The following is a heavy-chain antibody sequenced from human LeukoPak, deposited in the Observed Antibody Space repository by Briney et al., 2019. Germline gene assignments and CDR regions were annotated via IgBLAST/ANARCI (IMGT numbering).Heavy chain of an antibody. J-gene: IGHJ4*02. Sequence: ASVKVSCKASGFTITSSAVQWVRQAREQRLEWIGWIGVGSSNTNYAQKFQERVTITRDMSTSTAYMELSSLRSEDTAVYYCAAELVRYSSSGGHWGQGTLVTVSS. CDR1: GFTITSSA. D-gene: IGHD6-13*01. CDR2: IGVGSSNT. CDR3: AAELVRYSSSGGH. V-gene: IGHV1-58*01.